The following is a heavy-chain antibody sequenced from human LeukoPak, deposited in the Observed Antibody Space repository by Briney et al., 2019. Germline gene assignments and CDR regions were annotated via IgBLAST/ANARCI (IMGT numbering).Heavy chain of an antibody. D-gene: IGHD2-2*01. V-gene: IGHV3-23*01. CDR3: AKDWGVGDQLLRIDY. CDR1: AFTFRSYA. CDR2: ISGSGGST. J-gene: IGHJ4*02. Sequence: PGGSLRLSCAASAFTFRSYAMSWVRQAGGKGLEWVSAISGSGGSTYFADSVKGRFTISRDNSNNTLYLQMSNLGAGDPGVYYCAKDWGVGDQLLRIDYWGQGTLVTVSS.